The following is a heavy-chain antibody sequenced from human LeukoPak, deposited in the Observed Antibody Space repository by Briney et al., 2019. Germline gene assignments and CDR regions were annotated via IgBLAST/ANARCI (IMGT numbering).Heavy chain of an antibody. V-gene: IGHV4-34*01. Sequence: SETLSLTCTVYGGSFSGYYWSWIRQPPGKGLEWIGEINHSGSTNYNPSLKSRVTISVDTSKNQFSLKLSSVTAADTAVYYCARASGYSYGYYYYYYYYMDVWGKGTTVTVSS. CDR1: GGSFSGYY. CDR2: INHSGST. J-gene: IGHJ6*03. D-gene: IGHD5-18*01. CDR3: ARASGYSYGYYYYYYYYMDV.